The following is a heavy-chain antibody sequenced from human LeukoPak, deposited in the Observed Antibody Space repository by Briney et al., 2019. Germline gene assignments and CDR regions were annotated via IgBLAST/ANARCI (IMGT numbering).Heavy chain of an antibody. D-gene: IGHD4-23*01. CDR2: INTDGSTT. J-gene: IGHJ4*02. CDR3: ARDYDGNFAVEY. CDR1: GFTFSSYW. Sequence: GGSLRLSCAVSGFTFSSYWMHWVRQAPGKGRVWVSRINTDGSTTSYADSVNGRFSISRDNAKNTLYLQMNSLRAEDTAVYYCARDYDGNFAVEYWGQGTLVTVSS. V-gene: IGHV3-74*01.